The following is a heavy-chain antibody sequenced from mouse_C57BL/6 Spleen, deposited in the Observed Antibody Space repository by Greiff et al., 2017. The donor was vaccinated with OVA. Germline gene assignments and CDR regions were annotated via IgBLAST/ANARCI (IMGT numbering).Heavy chain of an antibody. J-gene: IGHJ1*03. CDR1: GFNIKDDY. D-gene: IGHD2-1*01. Sequence: VHVKQSGAELVRPGASVKLSCTASGFNIKDDYMHWVKQRPEQGLEWIGWIDPENGDTEYASKFQGKATITADTSSNTAYLQLSSLTSEDTAVYYCTGGYYGNYVRYFDVWGTGTTVTVSS. CDR2: IDPENGDT. CDR3: TGGYYGNYVRYFDV. V-gene: IGHV14-4*01.